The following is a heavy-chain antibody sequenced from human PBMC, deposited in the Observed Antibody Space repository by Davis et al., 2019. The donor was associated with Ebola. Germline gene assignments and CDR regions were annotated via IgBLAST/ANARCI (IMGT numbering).Heavy chain of an antibody. CDR3: ARESYYYDSSGYTYYFDY. CDR2: IWYDGSNE. J-gene: IGHJ4*02. D-gene: IGHD3-22*01. CDR1: GFTFSSYG. V-gene: IGHV3-33*01. Sequence: GGSLRLSCAPSGFTFSSYGMHWVRQAPGKGLEWVAVIWYDGSNEYYADSVKGRFTISRDNAKNSLYLQMNSLRAEDTAVYYCARESYYYDSSGYTYYFDYWGQGTLVTVSS.